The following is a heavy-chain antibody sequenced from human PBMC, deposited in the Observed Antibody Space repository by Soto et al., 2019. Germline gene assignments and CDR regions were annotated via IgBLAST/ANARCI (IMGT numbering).Heavy chain of an antibody. CDR3: ATDSIVVVPAAPDP. CDR2: IDPSDSYT. Sequence: GESLKISCKGSGYSFNSYWIRWVRQMPGKGLEWMGRIDPSDSYTNYSPSFQGHVTISADKSISTAYLQWSSLKASDTAMYYCATDSIVVVPAAPDPWRQITPVAVSS. J-gene: IGHJ5*02. V-gene: IGHV5-10-1*01. D-gene: IGHD2-2*01. CDR1: GYSFNSYW.